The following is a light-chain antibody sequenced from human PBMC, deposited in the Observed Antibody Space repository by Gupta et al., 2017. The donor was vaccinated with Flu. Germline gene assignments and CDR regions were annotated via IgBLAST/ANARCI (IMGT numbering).Light chain of an antibody. CDR2: GAS. V-gene: IGKV1-12*01. Sequence: DTQLPKSQPPVSASVGDRVTITCRASQGINRWLAWFQQKPGKAPRLLIYGASSLQSGVTSRCSGSGSGTDFTLTITSLQPEEFATYYCQQANSFPYTFGQGTKLEI. J-gene: IGKJ2*01. CDR3: QQANSFPYT. CDR1: QGINRW.